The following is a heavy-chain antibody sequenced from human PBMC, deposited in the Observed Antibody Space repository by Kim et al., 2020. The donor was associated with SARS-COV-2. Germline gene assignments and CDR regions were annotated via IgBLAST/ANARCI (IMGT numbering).Heavy chain of an antibody. CDR3: ARGHSSAWSGY. D-gene: IGHD6-19*01. V-gene: IGHV4-4*02. CDR1: GGSINSDNW. Sequence: SETLSLTCAVSGGSINSDNWWSWVRQPPGKGLEWIGEIYPSGSTNHNPSLKSRVTISVDKSKNQFSLKLSSVTAADTAVYFCARGHSSAWSGYWGQGILVTVSS. J-gene: IGHJ4*02. CDR2: IYPSGST.